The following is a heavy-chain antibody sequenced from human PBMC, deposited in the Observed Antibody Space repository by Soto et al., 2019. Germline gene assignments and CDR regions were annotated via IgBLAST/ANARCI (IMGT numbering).Heavy chain of an antibody. V-gene: IGHV3-7*05. J-gene: IGHJ4*02. Sequence: EVQLVESGGGLVQPGGSLRLSCAASGFTFSSYWMSWVRQAPGQGLEWVANIKQDGSDIYYVDSVKGRFTISRDNAKNSLYLQMNSMRAEDTALYYCARAGSHSTLFDYWGQGTLVTVSS. D-gene: IGHD3-10*01. CDR2: IKQDGSDI. CDR3: ARAGSHSTLFDY. CDR1: GFTFSSYW.